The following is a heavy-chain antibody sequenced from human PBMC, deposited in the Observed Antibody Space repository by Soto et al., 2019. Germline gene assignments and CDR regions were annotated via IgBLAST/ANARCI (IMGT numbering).Heavy chain of an antibody. Sequence: PSETLSLTCTVSGGSISSGDYYWSWIRQPPGKGLEWIGYIYYSGSTYYNPSLKSRVTISVDTSKNQFSLKLSSVTAADTAVYYCARCCGSSWPGKTRYYYYGMDVWGQGTTVTV. CDR3: ARCCGSSWPGKTRYYYYGMDV. CDR2: IYYSGST. V-gene: IGHV4-30-4*01. D-gene: IGHD6-13*01. CDR1: GGSISSGDYY. J-gene: IGHJ6*02.